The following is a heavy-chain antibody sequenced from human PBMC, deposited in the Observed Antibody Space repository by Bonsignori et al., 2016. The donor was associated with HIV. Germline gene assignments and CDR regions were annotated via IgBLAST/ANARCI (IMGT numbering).Heavy chain of an antibody. CDR2: IKQDGSEK. D-gene: IGHD1-14*01. CDR3: ARDLLLTPPKY. J-gene: IGHJ4*02. Sequence: WIRQPPGKGLEWVANIKQDGSEKYYVDSVKGRFTISRDNAKNSLYLQLNSLTADDTAVYYCARDLLLTPPKYWGQGTLVTVSS. V-gene: IGHV3-7*01.